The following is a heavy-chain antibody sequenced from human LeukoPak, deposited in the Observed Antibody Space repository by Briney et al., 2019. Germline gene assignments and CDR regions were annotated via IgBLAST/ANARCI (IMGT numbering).Heavy chain of an antibody. D-gene: IGHD2-2*01. CDR2: IYYSGST. CDR1: GGSISSGGYS. V-gene: IGHV4-31*03. J-gene: IGHJ6*02. CDR3: ARDSRSYCSSTSCYQNYYGMDV. Sequence: SQTLSLTCTVSGGSISSGGYSWSWIRQHPGKGLEWIGYIYYSGSTYYNPSLKSRVTISVDTSKNQFSLKLSSVTAADTAVYYCARDSRSYCSSTSCYQNYYGMDVWGQGTTVTVSS.